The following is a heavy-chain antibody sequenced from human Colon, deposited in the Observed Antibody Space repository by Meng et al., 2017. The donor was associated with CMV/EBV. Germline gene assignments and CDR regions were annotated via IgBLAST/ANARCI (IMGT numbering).Heavy chain of an antibody. CDR3: AREYSSAWFGY. CDR1: GYTFTAYY. CDR2: MNPNSGGT. D-gene: IGHD6-25*01. Sequence: ASVKVSCKASGYTFTAYYMLWIRQAPGQGLECMGWMNPNSGGTMPAQKFKGRVTMTRDTSIATAYMELSRLTADDTALYYCAREYSSAWFGYWGQGTLVTVSS. J-gene: IGHJ4*02. V-gene: IGHV1-2*02.